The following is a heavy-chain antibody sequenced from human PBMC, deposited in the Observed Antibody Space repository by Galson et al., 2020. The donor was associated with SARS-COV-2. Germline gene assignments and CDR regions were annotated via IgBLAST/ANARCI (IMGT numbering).Heavy chain of an antibody. J-gene: IGHJ4*02. D-gene: IGHD3-22*01. CDR2: ISSSGSTI. CDR3: ARDHAPHIYYDSSGYYY. Sequence: KIGESLKISCAASGFTFSDYYMSWIRQAPGKGLEWVSYISSSGSTIYYADSVKGRFTISRDNAKNSLYLQMNSLRAEDTAVYYCARDHAPHIYYDSSGYYYWGQGTLVTVSS. V-gene: IGHV3-11*01. CDR1: GFTFSDYY.